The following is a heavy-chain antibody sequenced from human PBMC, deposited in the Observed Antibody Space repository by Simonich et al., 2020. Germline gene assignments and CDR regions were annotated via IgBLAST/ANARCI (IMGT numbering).Heavy chain of an antibody. D-gene: IGHD2-15*01. J-gene: IGHJ4*02. CDR3: ARGRGGMSRGYVDY. V-gene: IGHV1-8*03. CDR1: GYTFTSYD. Sequence: QVQLVQSGAEVKKPGASVKVSCKASGYTFTSYDINWVRKATGQGLGWMGWMNPNIGNTGHAQKFQGRVTITRNNYKSTAYMELSSLRSEDTAVYYCARGRGGMSRGYVDYWGQGTLVTVSS. CDR2: MNPNIGNT.